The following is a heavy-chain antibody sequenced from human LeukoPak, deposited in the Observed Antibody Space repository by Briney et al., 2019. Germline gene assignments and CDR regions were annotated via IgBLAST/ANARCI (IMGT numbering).Heavy chain of an antibody. D-gene: IGHD1-26*01. CDR3: AREVGGRNGMDV. CDR2: IYYSGST. CDR1: GGSISSGGYY. V-gene: IGHV4-31*03. J-gene: IGHJ6*02. Sequence: SQTLSLTCTVSGGSISSGGYYWSWIRQHPWKGLEWIGYIYYSGSTYYNPSLKSRVTISVDTSKNQFSLKLSSVTAADTAVYYCAREVGGRNGMDVWGQGTTVTVSS.